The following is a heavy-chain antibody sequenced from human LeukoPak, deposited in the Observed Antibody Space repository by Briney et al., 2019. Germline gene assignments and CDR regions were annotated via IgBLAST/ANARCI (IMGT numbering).Heavy chain of an antibody. V-gene: IGHV3-7*01. CDR3: SRGSGPHYFDH. CDR1: GFTFSNDW. CDR2: IKQDGSEK. J-gene: IGHJ4*02. Sequence: GGSLRLSCAASGFTFSNDWMSWVRQAPGKGLEWVANIKQDGSEKYYVDSVKGRFTISRDNAKNSLYLQMNSLRAEDTALYYCSRGSGPHYFDHWGQGTLVTVSS.